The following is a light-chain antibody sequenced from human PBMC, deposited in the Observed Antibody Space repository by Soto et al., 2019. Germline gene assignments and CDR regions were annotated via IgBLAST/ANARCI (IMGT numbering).Light chain of an antibody. CDR1: QTIHSW. Sequence: DIQMTQSPSTLSASVGDTVTITCRASQTIHSWLAWYQQKPGKAPKLLIYDASTLQGGVPSRFSGSGSGTEFTLTISSLQPDDFAVYYCQHYNNYPYTFGQGTKLEIK. V-gene: IGKV1-5*01. CDR2: DAS. J-gene: IGKJ2*01. CDR3: QHYNNYPYT.